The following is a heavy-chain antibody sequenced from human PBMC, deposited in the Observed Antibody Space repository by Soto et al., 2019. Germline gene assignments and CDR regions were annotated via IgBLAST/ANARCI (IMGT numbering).Heavy chain of an antibody. CDR2: MNPNSGNT. Sequence: ASVKVSCKASGYTFNNYDIHWVRQAPGHGLEWMGWMNPNSGNTGYAQNFRGRVTMTQNIAIGTAYMELSSLRSDDTATYYCTRAYGAETFDFWGQGTRVTVS. J-gene: IGHJ5*01. D-gene: IGHD3-10*01. V-gene: IGHV1-8*02. CDR3: TRAYGAETFDF. CDR1: GYTFNNYD.